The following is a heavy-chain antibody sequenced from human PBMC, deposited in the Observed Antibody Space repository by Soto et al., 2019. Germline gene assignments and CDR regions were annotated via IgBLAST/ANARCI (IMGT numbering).Heavy chain of an antibody. D-gene: IGHD4-17*01. J-gene: IGHJ5*02. CDR3: ARGSMNTVNRLMNWFDP. CDR1: GGTFSSYA. V-gene: IGHV1-69*13. CDR2: IIPIFGTA. Sequence: SVKVSCKASGGTFSSYAISWVRQAPGQGLEWMGGIIPIFGTANYAQKFQGRVTITADESTSTAYMELSSLRSEDTAVYYCARGSMNTVNRLMNWFDPWGQGTLVTVSS.